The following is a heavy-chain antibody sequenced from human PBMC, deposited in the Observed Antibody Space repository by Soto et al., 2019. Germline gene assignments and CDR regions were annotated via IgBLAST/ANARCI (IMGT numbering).Heavy chain of an antibody. CDR2: INPTIGST. J-gene: IGHJ6*02. D-gene: IGHD2-21*02. Sequence: QVQLVQSGAEVKKPGASVKVSCKASGYVFSSSFVHWVRQAPGQGLEWMAMINPTIGSTSYAHNFQGRIAVTRDTSTATVYLDLSSLRSADTDIYYCAREVNTVIMPGDTEDYSGLDVWGQGTTVIVSS. V-gene: IGHV1-46*01. CDR1: GYVFSSSF. CDR3: AREVNTVIMPGDTEDYSGLDV.